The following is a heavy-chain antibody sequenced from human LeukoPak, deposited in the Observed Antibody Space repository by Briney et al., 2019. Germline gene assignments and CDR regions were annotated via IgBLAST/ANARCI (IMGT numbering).Heavy chain of an antibody. CDR3: ARRDGTGYNTVDFDY. V-gene: IGHV4-59*12. Sequence: SETLSLTCTVSGGSISSYYWSWIRQPPGKGLEWIGYIYYSGSTNYNPSLKSRVTISVDTSKNQFSLKLSSVTAADTAVYYCARRDGTGYNTVDFDYWGQGTLVTVSS. CDR1: GGSISSYY. J-gene: IGHJ4*02. D-gene: IGHD5-24*01. CDR2: IYYSGST.